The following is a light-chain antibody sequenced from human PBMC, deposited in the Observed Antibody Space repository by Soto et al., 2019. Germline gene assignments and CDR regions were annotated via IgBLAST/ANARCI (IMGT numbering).Light chain of an antibody. CDR3: AAWDDSLNGYV. CDR2: SNN. CDR1: RYNIGGKT. Sequence: QSVPTQSPSASGTPGQRIPIACDGSRYNIGGKTVNWYQQLPGTAPKLLLYSNNQRPSGVGDRFSGAKSGTSASLAISGLQSGGEADYYCAAWDDSLNGYVFGTGSRVTVL. J-gene: IGLJ1*01. V-gene: IGLV1-44*01.